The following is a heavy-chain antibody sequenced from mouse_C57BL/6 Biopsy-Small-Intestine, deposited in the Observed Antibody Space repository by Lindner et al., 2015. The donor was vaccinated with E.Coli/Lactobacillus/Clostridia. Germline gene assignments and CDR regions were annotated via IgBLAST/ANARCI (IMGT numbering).Heavy chain of an antibody. J-gene: IGHJ2*01. CDR3: ARGELGRGDY. V-gene: IGHV1-34*01. Sequence: LEWIGYIYPNNGGTGYNQKFKSKATLTVDKSSSTAYMELHSLTSEDSAVYYCARGELGRGDYWGQGTTLTVSS. D-gene: IGHD4-1*01. CDR2: IYPNNGGT.